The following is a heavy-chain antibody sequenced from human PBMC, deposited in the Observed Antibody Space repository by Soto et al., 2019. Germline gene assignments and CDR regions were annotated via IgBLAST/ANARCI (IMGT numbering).Heavy chain of an antibody. D-gene: IGHD6-19*01. CDR2: IYWDDDK. V-gene: IGHV2-5*02. CDR1: GFSLSTSGVG. CDR3: EHSCGGWYSEGFDP. Sequence: QITLKESGPTLVKPTQTLTLTCTFSGFSLSTSGVGVGWIRQPPGKALEWLALIYWDDDKRYSPSLKSRLTITSDPPKTRVLPTMAHIDPVDTATYYCEHSCGGWYSEGFDPWGQGTLVTVSS. J-gene: IGHJ5*02.